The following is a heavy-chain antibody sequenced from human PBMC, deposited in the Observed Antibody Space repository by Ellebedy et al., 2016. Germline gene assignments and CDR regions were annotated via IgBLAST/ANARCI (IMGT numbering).Heavy chain of an antibody. V-gene: IGHV1-18*04. J-gene: IGHJ4*02. D-gene: IGHD3-10*01. Sequence: ASVKVSCXASGYTFTTFSITWVRQDPGQGLEWMGFVNTFSGNTKFAQKFQGRVSMTTDSSTHTAYMDLRSLRSDDTAMYYCAKTSGWGYGENWGQGTLVTVSS. CDR3: AKTSGWGYGEN. CDR1: GYTFTTFS. CDR2: VNTFSGNT.